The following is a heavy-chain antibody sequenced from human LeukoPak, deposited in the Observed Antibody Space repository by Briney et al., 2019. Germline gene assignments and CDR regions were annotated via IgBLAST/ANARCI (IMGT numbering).Heavy chain of an antibody. D-gene: IGHD2-15*01. CDR3: ARAPFYGGLDF. CDR1: GFTFSSYA. J-gene: IGHJ4*02. CDR2: ISYDGTNK. Sequence: GRSLRLSCAASGFTFSSYAMHWVRQAPGKGLEWVAMISYDGTNKYYADSVKGRFTISRDNSQNTLYLQMNSLSAEDTAVYYCARAPFYGGLDFWGQGPLVTVSS. V-gene: IGHV3-30-3*01.